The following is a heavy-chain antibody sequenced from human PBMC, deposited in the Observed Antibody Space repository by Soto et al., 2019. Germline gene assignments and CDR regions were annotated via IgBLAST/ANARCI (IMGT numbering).Heavy chain of an antibody. V-gene: IGHV4-39*01. D-gene: IGHD3-10*01. CDR2: ISSSGST. Sequence: SETLSLTCTVSGGSISSSSYYWGWIRQPPGKGLEWIGSISSSGSTYYKPSLKSRVAMSVDTSKNQFSIKLTSVTAADTAVYYCARRKRFSFDYWGQGTLVTVS. CDR1: GGSISSSSYY. CDR3: ARRKRFSFDY. J-gene: IGHJ4*02.